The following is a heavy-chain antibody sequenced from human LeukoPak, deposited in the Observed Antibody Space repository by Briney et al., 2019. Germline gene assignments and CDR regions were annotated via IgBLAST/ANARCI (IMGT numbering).Heavy chain of an antibody. J-gene: IGHJ4*02. CDR3: ARGDDYDVLRPYYFDY. CDR1: GYSFTSYW. D-gene: IGHD4-17*01. CDR2: IYPGDSDT. V-gene: IGHV5-51*01. Sequence: GESLKISCKGSGYSFTSYWIGWVRQMPGKGLEWMGIIYPGDSDTRYSPSFQGQVTISADKSISTAYLQWGSLKASDTAMYYCARGDDYDVLRPYYFDYWGQGTLVTVSS.